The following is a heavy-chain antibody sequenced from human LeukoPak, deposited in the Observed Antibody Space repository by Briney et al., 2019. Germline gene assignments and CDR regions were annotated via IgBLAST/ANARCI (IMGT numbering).Heavy chain of an antibody. V-gene: IGHV3-72*01. J-gene: IGHJ3*01. D-gene: IGHD1-26*01. CDR1: GFTLSAQY. CDR3: ARVGGWVGSTDGLAF. CDR2: IRNKANGYTT. Sequence: GGSLRLSCAASGFTLSAQYMDWVRQAPGKGLEWFGRIRNKANGYTTEYVASVRGRFIISRDDSKNSLYLQMNSLKTEDTAVYYCARVGGWVGSTDGLAFWGQGTMVTVSS.